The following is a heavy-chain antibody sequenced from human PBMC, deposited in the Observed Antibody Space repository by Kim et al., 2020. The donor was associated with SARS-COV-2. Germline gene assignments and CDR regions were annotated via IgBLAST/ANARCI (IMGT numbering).Heavy chain of an antibody. D-gene: IGHD3-16*02. Sequence: ADPVQGRLVISRDNAKNTLYLRMNSLRAEDTAVYYCARGHLGELSSNDYWGQGTLVTVSS. V-gene: IGHV3-74*01. CDR3: ARGHLGELSSNDY. J-gene: IGHJ4*02.